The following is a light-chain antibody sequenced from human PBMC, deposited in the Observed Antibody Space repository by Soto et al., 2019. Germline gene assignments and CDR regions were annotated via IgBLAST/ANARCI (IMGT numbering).Light chain of an antibody. Sequence: DIQMTQSPSSLSASVGDRVTITCQASQAIGNYLTWYQQKPGKAPKLLIYEASNLETGVPSRFSGSGSGTDFTFTINSLQPEDIATDYYQEYDDLPFTFGGGTKVDI. CDR2: EAS. CDR1: QAIGNY. V-gene: IGKV1-33*01. J-gene: IGKJ4*01. CDR3: QEYDDLPFT.